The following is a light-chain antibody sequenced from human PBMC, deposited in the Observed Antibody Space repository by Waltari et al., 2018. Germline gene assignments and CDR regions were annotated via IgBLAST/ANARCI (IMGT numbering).Light chain of an antibody. CDR3: QQYNNWLALT. CDR1: QSVSSN. V-gene: IGKV3-15*01. CDR2: GAS. J-gene: IGKJ4*01. Sequence: EIVMTQSPATLSVSPGERATLSCRASQSVSSNLAWYQQKPGQAPRLLIYGASTRATGIPARFSGSGSGTEVTLTIRSMESEDFAVYYCQQYNNWLALTFGGGTRVEIK.